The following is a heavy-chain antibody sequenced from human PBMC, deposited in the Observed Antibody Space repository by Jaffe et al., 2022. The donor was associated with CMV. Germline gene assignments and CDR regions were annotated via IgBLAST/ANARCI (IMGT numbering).Heavy chain of an antibody. CDR3: AKASFIAAAGTGWYFDL. CDR1: GFTFSSYA. D-gene: IGHD6-13*01. J-gene: IGHJ2*01. Sequence: EVQLLESGGGLVQPGGSLRLSCAASGFTFSSYAMSWVRQAPGKGLEWVSAISGSGGSTYYADSVKGRFTISRDNSKNTLYLQMNSLRAEDTAVYYCAKASFIAAAGTGWYFDLWGRGTLVTVSS. V-gene: IGHV3-23*01. CDR2: ISGSGGST.